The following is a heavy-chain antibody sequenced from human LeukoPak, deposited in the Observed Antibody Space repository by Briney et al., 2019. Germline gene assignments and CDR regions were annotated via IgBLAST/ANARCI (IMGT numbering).Heavy chain of an antibody. CDR3: ARDHNYAFDN. J-gene: IGHJ4*02. D-gene: IGHD1-1*01. CDR2: IGIDSGNT. V-gene: IGHV3-48*01. Sequence: GGSLRLSCTASGFPFIEYSMNCVRRAPGKGLEWISYIGIDSGNTKYADSVRGRFTISADKAKNSLYLQMNSLRVEDTAVYYCARDHNYAFDNWGQGTLVSVAS. CDR1: GFPFIEYS.